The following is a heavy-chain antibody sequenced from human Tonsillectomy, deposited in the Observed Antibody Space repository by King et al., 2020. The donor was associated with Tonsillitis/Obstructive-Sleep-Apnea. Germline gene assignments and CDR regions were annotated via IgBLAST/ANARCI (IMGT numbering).Heavy chain of an antibody. CDR2: INPSDGTT. CDR3: ARDDKDDRYFDY. Sequence: VQLVESGAEVKKPGVSVKVSCKAYGYTFTRYYIHWVRQAPGQGLEWRGIINPSDGTTTYAQKFQGRVTMTRDTSTNTVHMELRSLRSEDTAVYYCARDDKDDRYFDYWGQGTLVTVSS. J-gene: IGHJ4*02. D-gene: IGHD2-15*01. CDR1: GYTFTRYY. V-gene: IGHV1-46*01.